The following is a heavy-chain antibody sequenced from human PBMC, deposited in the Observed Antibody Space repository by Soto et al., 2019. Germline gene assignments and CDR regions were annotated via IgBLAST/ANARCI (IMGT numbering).Heavy chain of an antibody. J-gene: IGHJ4*02. Sequence: QVQLVESGGGVVQPGRSLRLSCAASGFTFSSSAMHWVRQAPGKGLEWVAVISYDGSNKYYADLVKGRFTNSRDNSKTTLYLQMNSLRAEATAVYYCARDKRDLRFLEWSYYFDYWGQGTLVTVSS. V-gene: IGHV3-30-3*01. CDR1: GFTFSSSA. CDR3: ARDKRDLRFLEWSYYFDY. CDR2: ISYDGSNK. D-gene: IGHD3-3*01.